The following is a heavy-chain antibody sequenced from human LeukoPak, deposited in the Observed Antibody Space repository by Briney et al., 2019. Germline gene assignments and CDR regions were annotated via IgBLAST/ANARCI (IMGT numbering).Heavy chain of an antibody. CDR1: GYTFTGYY. Sequence: ASVKVSCKASGYTFTGYYMHWVRQAPGQGLEWMGGIIPIFGTANYAQKFQGRVTITADESTSTAYMELSSLRSEDTAVYYCARDSDSGYENWFDPWGQGTLVTVSS. CDR3: ARDSDSGYENWFDP. D-gene: IGHD5-12*01. V-gene: IGHV1-69*13. CDR2: IIPIFGTA. J-gene: IGHJ5*02.